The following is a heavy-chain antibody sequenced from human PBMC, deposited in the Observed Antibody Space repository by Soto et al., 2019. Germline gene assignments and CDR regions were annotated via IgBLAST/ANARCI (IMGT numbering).Heavy chain of an antibody. D-gene: IGHD1-26*01. Sequence: RGSLRLSCSASGFTLKDSAMHWVRQAPGRGLEQVAASTYIGGTTYYADSVKGRFTISRDNSQNTLYLQMSSLRPEDTGVYFCVKDYSHGRFPDYRGQGTLVPVSP. CDR2: STYIGGTT. CDR3: VKDYSHGRFPDY. J-gene: IGHJ4*02. V-gene: IGHV3-64D*06. CDR1: GFTLKDSA.